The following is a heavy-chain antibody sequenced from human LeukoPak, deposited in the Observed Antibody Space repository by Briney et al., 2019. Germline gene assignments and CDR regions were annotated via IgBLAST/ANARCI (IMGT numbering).Heavy chain of an antibody. CDR2: ISSSSSYI. CDR3: ARGRYYHFWSGYYTL. D-gene: IGHD3-3*01. Sequence: GGSLRLSCAASGFTFSSYSMNWVRQAPGKGLEWVSSISSSSSYIYYADSVKGRFTISRDNAKNSLYLQMNSLRAEDTAVYYCARGRYYHFWSGYYTLWGQGTLVTVSS. V-gene: IGHV3-21*01. J-gene: IGHJ4*02. CDR1: GFTFSSYS.